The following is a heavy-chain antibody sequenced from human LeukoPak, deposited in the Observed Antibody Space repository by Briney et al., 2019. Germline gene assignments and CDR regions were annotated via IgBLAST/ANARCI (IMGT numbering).Heavy chain of an antibody. D-gene: IGHD6-19*01. V-gene: IGHV1-3*01. CDR2: INAGNGNT. CDR3: ARSTVAGAYFDY. J-gene: IGHJ4*02. Sequence: ASVKVSCKASGYTFTSYAMHWVRQAPGQRLEWMGWINAGNGNTKYSQKFQGRVTITRDTSASTAYMELGSLRSEDTAVYYCARSTVAGAYFDYWGQGTLVTVSS. CDR1: GYTFTSYA.